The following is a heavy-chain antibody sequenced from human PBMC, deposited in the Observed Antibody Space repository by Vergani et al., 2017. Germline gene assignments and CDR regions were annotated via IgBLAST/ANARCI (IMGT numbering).Heavy chain of an antibody. D-gene: IGHD5-24*01. V-gene: IGHV1-46*01. J-gene: IGHJ4*02. CDR3: ARGVEMATILPHWFD. CDR1: GYTFTSYY. Sequence: QVQLVQSGAEVKKPGASVKVSCKASGYTFTSYYMHWVRQAPGQGLEWMGIINPSGGSTSYAQKFQGRVTMTRDTSTSTVYMELSSLRSDDTAVYYCARGVEMATILPHWFDWGQGTLVTVSS. CDR2: INPSGGST.